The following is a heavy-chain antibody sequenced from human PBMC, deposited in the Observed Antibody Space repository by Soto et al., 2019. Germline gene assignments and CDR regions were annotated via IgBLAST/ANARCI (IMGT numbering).Heavy chain of an antibody. D-gene: IGHD1-1*01. CDR2: ITNSGGIT. J-gene: IGHJ3*02. V-gene: IGHV3-23*01. CDR1: GFPFSTYA. Sequence: EVQLLESGGGLVQPGGSLRLSCAASGFPFSTYARNWVRQAPGKGLEWVSTITNSGGITYYADSVKGRFTNSRDNSQNPLYLQMNSLRAEDTAIYYCAKDRSGTTADAFDIWGQGTMVTVSS. CDR3: AKDRSGTTADAFDI.